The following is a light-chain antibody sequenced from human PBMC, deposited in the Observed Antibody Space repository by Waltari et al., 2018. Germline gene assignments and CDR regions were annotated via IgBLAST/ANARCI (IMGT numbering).Light chain of an antibody. CDR3: QSYNVSHWV. Sequence: NFMLTQPHSVSESPGKKVTISCTRSSGSIASTSEPWYHQRPGSAPTTVTYEHMPRPPGVSDRFSGPIDRSSNSASLTTSGLRTKDESDYDVQSYNVSHWVFGGGTKLTV. CDR1: SGSIASTS. CDR2: EHM. V-gene: IGLV6-57*03. J-gene: IGLJ3*02.